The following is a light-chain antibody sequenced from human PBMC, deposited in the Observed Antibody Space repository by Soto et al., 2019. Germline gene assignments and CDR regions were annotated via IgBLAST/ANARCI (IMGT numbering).Light chain of an antibody. Sequence: DIQMTQSPSSLSASVGDRVTITCRASQSIDSYLNWYQQKPGKAPKLLIYGASSLQSGVPSRFSGSGSGTDFTLTISSLQPEDFASYYCQQTYNTPKAFGQGTQVEIK. CDR1: QSIDSY. CDR2: GAS. J-gene: IGKJ1*01. V-gene: IGKV1-39*01. CDR3: QQTYNTPKA.